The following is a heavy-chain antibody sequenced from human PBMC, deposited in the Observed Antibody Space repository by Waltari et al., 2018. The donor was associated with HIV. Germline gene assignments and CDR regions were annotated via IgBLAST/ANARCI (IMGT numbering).Heavy chain of an antibody. CDR2: VIPIFGTA. D-gene: IGHD1-1*01. CDR3: ARDLNAVELGTGTPGY. V-gene: IGHV1-69*19. CDR1: GGSISTYA. J-gene: IGHJ4*02. Sequence: QVQLVQSGAEVKKSESSVKVSCKASGGSISTYAISWVRQAPGQGLEWMGVVIPIFGTANFAQKFQGRVTFTADVSTSTAYMELSSLTSKDTAVYYCARDLNAVELGTGTPGYWGQGTLVTVSS.